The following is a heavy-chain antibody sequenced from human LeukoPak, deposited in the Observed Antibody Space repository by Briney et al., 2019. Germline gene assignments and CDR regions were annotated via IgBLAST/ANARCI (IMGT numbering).Heavy chain of an antibody. J-gene: IGHJ3*02. Sequence: SSQTLSLTCTVSGGSISSGDYYWSWIRQPQGKGLEWIGYIYYSGSTYYNPSLKSRVTISVDTSKNQFSLKLSSVTAADTAVYYCARDRVYSSSVSTHAFDIWGQGTMVTVSS. D-gene: IGHD6-13*01. CDR3: ARDRVYSSSVSTHAFDI. CDR1: GGSISSGDYY. V-gene: IGHV4-30-4*08. CDR2: IYYSGST.